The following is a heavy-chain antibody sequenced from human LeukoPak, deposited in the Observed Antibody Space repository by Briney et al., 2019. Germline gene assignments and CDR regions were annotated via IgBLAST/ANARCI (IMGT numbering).Heavy chain of an antibody. J-gene: IGHJ4*02. CDR1: GGSISSYY. D-gene: IGHD3-22*01. V-gene: IGHV4-59*12. Sequence: SETLSLTCTVSGGSISSYYWSWIRQPPGKGLEWIGYIYYSGSTNYNPSLKSRVTISVDTSKNQFSLKLSSVTAADTAVYYCARGLDYYDSSGHYYYFDYWGQGTLVTVSS. CDR2: IYYSGST. CDR3: ARGLDYYDSSGHYYYFDY.